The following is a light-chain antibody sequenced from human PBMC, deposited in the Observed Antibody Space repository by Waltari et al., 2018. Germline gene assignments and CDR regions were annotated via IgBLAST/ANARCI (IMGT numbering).Light chain of an antibody. J-gene: IGKJ5*01. CDR2: KVS. V-gene: IGKV2-30*02. CDR3: MQGTHWPPIT. CDR1: QSLVHSDGNTY. Sequence: DVVMTQSPLSLPVTLGQQASISCRSSQSLVHSDGNTYLNWFLQRPGQSPRRLIYKVSKRDAGVPDRLSGSGSGTDFTLKISRVEAEDVGIYYCMQGTHWPPITFGQGTRLEIK.